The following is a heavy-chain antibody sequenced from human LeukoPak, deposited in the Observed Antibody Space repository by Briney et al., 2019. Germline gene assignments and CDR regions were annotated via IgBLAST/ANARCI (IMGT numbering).Heavy chain of an antibody. CDR3: ARQGDYGDYYFDY. CDR2: IYYSGST. Sequence: PSETLSLTCTVSGGSISSSSYCWGWIRQPPGKGLEWIGSIYYSGSTYYNPSLNSRVTISVDTSKNQFSLKLSSVTAADTAVYYCARQGDYGDYYFDYWGQGTLVTVSS. J-gene: IGHJ4*02. V-gene: IGHV4-39*01. CDR1: GGSISSSSYC. D-gene: IGHD4-17*01.